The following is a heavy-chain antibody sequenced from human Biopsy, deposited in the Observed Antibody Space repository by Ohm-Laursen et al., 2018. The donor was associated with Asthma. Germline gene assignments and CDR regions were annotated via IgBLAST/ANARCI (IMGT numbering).Heavy chain of an antibody. CDR1: GGSVSSGNNS. D-gene: IGHD5-18*01. Sequence: SQTLSLTCVVSGGSVSSGNNSWTWIRQPPGKGLEWIGYMYHSGRTYYNPSLKSRVTISLDTSKNHFSLRLSFVTAADTAVYFCARGQGRGIQLWSLDPWGQGILVTVSS. V-gene: IGHV4-30-2*01. J-gene: IGHJ5*02. CDR2: MYHSGRT. CDR3: ARGQGRGIQLWSLDP.